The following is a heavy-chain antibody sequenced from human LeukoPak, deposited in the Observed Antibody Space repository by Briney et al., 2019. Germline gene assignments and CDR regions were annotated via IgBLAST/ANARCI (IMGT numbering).Heavy chain of an antibody. J-gene: IGHJ3*01. CDR3: AREFRTTTWSYDAFDL. CDR2: INHTSGRK. V-gene: IGHV1-2*02. Sequence: ASVKVSCKASGYTFTDYYLHWVRQAPGQGLECVGWINHTSGRKNYAQKFHDRVTLARDTSNNTSDMELTRLTSDDTAVYFCAREFRTTTWSYDAFDLWGQGTMVTVSS. CDR1: GYTFTDYY. D-gene: IGHD1/OR15-1a*01.